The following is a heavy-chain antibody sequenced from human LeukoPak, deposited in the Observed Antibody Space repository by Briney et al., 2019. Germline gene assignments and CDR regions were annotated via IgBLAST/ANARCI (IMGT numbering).Heavy chain of an antibody. J-gene: IGHJ4*02. CDR2: IGGSGGST. D-gene: IGHD6-19*01. V-gene: IGHV3-23*01. CDR3: ARDAHLIAVDFDY. Sequence: HPGGSLRLSCAASGLTFSSYAMSWVRKAPGKGLEWVSAIGGSGGSTYYADSVKGRFTISRDNSKNTLYLQMNSLRAENTAVYYCARDAHLIAVDFDYWGQGTLVTVSS. CDR1: GLTFSSYA.